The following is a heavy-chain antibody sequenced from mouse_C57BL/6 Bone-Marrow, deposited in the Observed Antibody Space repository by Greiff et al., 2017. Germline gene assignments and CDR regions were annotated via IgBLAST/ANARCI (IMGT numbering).Heavy chain of an antibody. CDR2: IDPNSGGT. CDR3: SIPPYYSNYEAMDY. V-gene: IGHV1-72*01. Sequence: QVQLKQPGAELVKPGASVKLSCKASGYTFTSYWMHWVKQRPGRGLEWIGRIDPNSGGTKYNEKFKSKATLTVDKPSSTAYMQLSSLTSEDSAVYYCSIPPYYSNYEAMDYWGQGTSVTVSS. J-gene: IGHJ4*01. CDR1: GYTFTSYW. D-gene: IGHD2-5*01.